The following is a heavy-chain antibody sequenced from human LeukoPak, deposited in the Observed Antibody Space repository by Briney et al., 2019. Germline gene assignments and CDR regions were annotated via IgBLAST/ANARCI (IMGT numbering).Heavy chain of an antibody. Sequence: PGGSLRLSCAASGFTFSSYSMNWVRQAPGKGLEWVSSISSSSSYIYYADSVKGRFTISRDNAKNSLYLQMNSLRAEDTAVYYCARDGLAYCGGDCYADAFDIWGQGTMVTVSS. J-gene: IGHJ3*02. D-gene: IGHD2-21*02. CDR1: GFTFSSYS. CDR2: ISSSSSYI. CDR3: ARDGLAYCGGDCYADAFDI. V-gene: IGHV3-21*01.